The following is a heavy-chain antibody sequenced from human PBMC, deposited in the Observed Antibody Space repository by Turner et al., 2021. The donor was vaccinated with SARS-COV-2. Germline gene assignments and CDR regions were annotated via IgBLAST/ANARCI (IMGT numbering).Heavy chain of an antibody. D-gene: IGHD2-8*01. V-gene: IGHV4-30-4*01. CDR3: ARVVVLRRAYFDY. CDR2: IYYSGST. CDR1: GGSISSGDYY. Sequence: QVQLLESGPGLVKPSQTLSLTCTVSGGSISSGDYYWSWIRQPPGKGLEWVGYIYYSGSTYYNPSLKSRVTISVDTSKNQFSLKLSSVTAADTAVYYCARVVVLRRAYFDYWGQGTLVTVSS. J-gene: IGHJ4*02.